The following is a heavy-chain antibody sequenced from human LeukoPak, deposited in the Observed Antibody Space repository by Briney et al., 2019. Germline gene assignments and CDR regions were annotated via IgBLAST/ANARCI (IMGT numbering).Heavy chain of an antibody. J-gene: IGHJ5*02. CDR2: IIPILGIA. CDR1: GGTFSSYA. D-gene: IGHD6-6*01. V-gene: IGHV1-69*04. CDR3: AKYSSSSGQFDP. Sequence: GASVKVSCKASGGTFSSYAISWVRQAPGQGLEWMGRIIPILGIANYAQKFQGRVTITADKSTSTAYMELSSLRSEDTAVHYCAKYSSSSGQFDPWGQGTLVTVSS.